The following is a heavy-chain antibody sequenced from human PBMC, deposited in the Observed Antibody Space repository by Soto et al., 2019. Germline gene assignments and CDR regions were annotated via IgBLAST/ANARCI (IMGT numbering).Heavy chain of an antibody. V-gene: IGHV3-21*01. D-gene: IGHD2-2*01. CDR1: GVTFSGYS. CDR2: ISTTSGFI. Sequence: EVQLVESGGGLVKPGGSLRLSCVGSGVTFSGYSMNWVRQVPGKGLEWVSSISTTSGFIYYADSLKGRFTISRDNGKNSLYLQMNSLRAEDTAVYYCARDMMKGYCSSTSCYGGPDYWGQGTLVTVSS. CDR3: ARDMMKGYCSSTSCYGGPDY. J-gene: IGHJ4*02.